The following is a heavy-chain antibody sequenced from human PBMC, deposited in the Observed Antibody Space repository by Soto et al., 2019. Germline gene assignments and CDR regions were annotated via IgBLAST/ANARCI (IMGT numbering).Heavy chain of an antibody. J-gene: IGHJ4*02. V-gene: IGHV4-61*01. D-gene: IGHD4-17*01. CDR3: AREDYGDYLGGY. Sequence: SETLSLTCTVSGGSVSSDSYYWSWIRQPPGKGLEWVGYIYYSGSTNYNPSLKSRVTISVDTSKNQFSLKLSSVTAADTAVYYCAREDYGDYLGGYWGQGTLVTVSS. CDR1: GGSVSSDSYY. CDR2: IYYSGST.